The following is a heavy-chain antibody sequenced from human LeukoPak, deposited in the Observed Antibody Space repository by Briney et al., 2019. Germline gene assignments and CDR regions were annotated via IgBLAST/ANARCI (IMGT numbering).Heavy chain of an antibody. J-gene: IGHJ4*02. V-gene: IGHV4-39*07. CDR2: IYYSGST. CDR1: GGSISSSSYY. CDR3: ARDSVSSSSSPFFDY. D-gene: IGHD6-6*01. Sequence: SETLSLTCTVSGGSISSSSYYWGWIRQPPGKGLEWIGSIYYSGSTYYNPSLKSRVTISVDTSKNQFSLKLSSVIAADTAVYYCARDSVSSSSSPFFDYWGQGTLVTVSS.